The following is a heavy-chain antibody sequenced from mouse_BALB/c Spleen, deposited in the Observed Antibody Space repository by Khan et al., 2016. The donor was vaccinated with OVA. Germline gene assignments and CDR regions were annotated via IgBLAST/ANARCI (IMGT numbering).Heavy chain of an antibody. CDR1: GYAFRSYW. Sequence: QVQLQQPGAELMKPGASVKISCKATGYAFRSYWIEWVKQRPGHGLEWGGEILPGTGNTKYNEKFEGKATFTADTSSSTAYLQLSCLTSEDSAVYYCARPYYADGWGQGTTLTVSS. J-gene: IGHJ2*01. CDR3: ARPYYADG. CDR2: ILPGTGNT. V-gene: IGHV1-9*01. D-gene: IGHD2-10*01.